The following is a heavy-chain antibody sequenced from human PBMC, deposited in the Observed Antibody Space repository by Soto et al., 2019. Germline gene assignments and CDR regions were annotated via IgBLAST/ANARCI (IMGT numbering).Heavy chain of an antibody. Sequence: QVQLVQSGAEVKKPGASVKVSCKASGYTFTSYGISWVRQAPGQGLEWMGWISAYNGNTNYAQKRQGRVTMTTDTSTSTAYTELRSLRPDDTAVYYGARDWAAAGPFDYWRQGTLVTVSS. CDR2: ISAYNGNT. V-gene: IGHV1-18*01. D-gene: IGHD6-13*01. J-gene: IGHJ4*02. CDR3: ARDWAAAGPFDY. CDR1: GYTFTSYG.